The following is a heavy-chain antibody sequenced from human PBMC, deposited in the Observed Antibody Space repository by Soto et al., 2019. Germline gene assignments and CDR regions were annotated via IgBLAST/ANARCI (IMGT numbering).Heavy chain of an antibody. CDR3: ARETVDTVIARYYYGMDV. J-gene: IGHJ6*02. Sequence: ASVKVSCKASGYTFTSYAMHWVRQAPGQRLEWMGWINAGNGNTKYSQKFQGRVTITRNTSASTAYMELSSLRSEDRAVYYCARETVDTVIARYYYGMDVWGQGNTVTVS. V-gene: IGHV1-3*01. CDR1: GYTFTSYA. D-gene: IGHD5-18*01. CDR2: INAGNGNT.